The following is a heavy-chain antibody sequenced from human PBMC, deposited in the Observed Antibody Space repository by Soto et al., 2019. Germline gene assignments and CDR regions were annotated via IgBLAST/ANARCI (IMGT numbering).Heavy chain of an antibody. Sequence: GASVQVSCKALGHTSTAFYMHWTRHAPGHGLEWMGWINPNSGGTNYSQKFQGRVTMTRDTSISTAYMELSRVRSDDTAVHYCARVVVRAAKGYYYYYGMDVWGQGTTVTVSS. CDR1: GHTSTAFY. D-gene: IGHD2-2*01. V-gene: IGHV1-2*02. J-gene: IGHJ6*02. CDR3: ARVVVRAAKGYYYYYGMDV. CDR2: INPNSGGT.